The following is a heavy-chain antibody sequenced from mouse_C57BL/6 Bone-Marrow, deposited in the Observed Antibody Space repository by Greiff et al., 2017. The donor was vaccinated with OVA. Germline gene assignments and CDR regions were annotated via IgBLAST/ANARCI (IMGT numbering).Heavy chain of an antibody. D-gene: IGHD2-4*01. V-gene: IGHV1-42*01. CDR1: GYSFTGYY. CDR2: INPSTGGT. CDR3: ARWGLRRPYYAMDY. J-gene: IGHJ4*01. Sequence: EVQLQESGPELVKPGASVKISCKASGYSFTGYYMNWVKQSPEKSLEWIGEINPSTGGTTYNQKFKAKSTLTVDKSSSTAYMQLKSLTSEDSAVYYCARWGLRRPYYAMDYWGQGTSVTVSS.